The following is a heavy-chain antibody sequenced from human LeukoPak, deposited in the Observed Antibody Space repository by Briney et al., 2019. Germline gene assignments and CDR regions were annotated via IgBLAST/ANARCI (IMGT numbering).Heavy chain of an antibody. Sequence: PGGSLRLSCAASGFTFRSYWMSWVRQAPGKGLEWVANIKQDGSEKYYVDSVKGRFTISRDNAKNSLYLQMNSLRAEDTAVYYCARGGFLSYWGQGTLVTVSS. CDR1: GFTFRSYW. CDR3: ARGGFLSY. V-gene: IGHV3-7*03. D-gene: IGHD3-3*01. J-gene: IGHJ4*02. CDR2: IKQDGSEK.